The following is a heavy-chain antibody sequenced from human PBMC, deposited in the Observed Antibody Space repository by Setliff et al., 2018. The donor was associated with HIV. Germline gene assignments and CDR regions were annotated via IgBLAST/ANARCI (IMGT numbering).Heavy chain of an antibody. J-gene: IGHJ5*02. V-gene: IGHV4-34*04. CDR2: INHSGST. Sequence: SETLSLTCAVYGGSFSGYNWSWIRQTPGKGLEWIGEINHSGSTNHNPSLKSRATISVDTSKNQFSLKLSSVTAADTAVYYCARHRSYGDYEPNWFDPWGRGTLVTVS. CDR1: GGSFSGYN. CDR3: ARHRSYGDYEPNWFDP. D-gene: IGHD4-17*01.